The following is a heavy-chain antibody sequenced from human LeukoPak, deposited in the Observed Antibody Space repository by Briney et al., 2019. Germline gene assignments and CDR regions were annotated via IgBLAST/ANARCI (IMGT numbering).Heavy chain of an antibody. V-gene: IGHV3-21*01. CDR1: GSTFNSYT. Sequence: GGSLRLSCTASGSTFNSYTMNWVRQAPGKGLEWVSSISSGSTYRYYADSVKGRFTISRDNAENSLFLQMDSLRAEDTALYYCARDSERRDGFSLYFFDYWGRGTPVTVSS. CDR2: ISSGSTYR. J-gene: IGHJ4*02. D-gene: IGHD5-24*01. CDR3: ARDSERRDGFSLYFFDY.